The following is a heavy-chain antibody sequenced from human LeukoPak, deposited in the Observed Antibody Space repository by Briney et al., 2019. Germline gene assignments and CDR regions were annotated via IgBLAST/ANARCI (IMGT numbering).Heavy chain of an antibody. Sequence: PGGSLRLSCAASGFTFSSYEMNWVRQAPGKGLEWVSYISSSGSTIYYADSVKGRFTISRDNAKNSLYLQMNSLRAEDTAVYYCARGNGDYIGPLDYWGQGTLVTVSS. V-gene: IGHV3-48*03. CDR2: ISSSGSTI. CDR3: ARGNGDYIGPLDY. J-gene: IGHJ4*02. CDR1: GFTFSSYE. D-gene: IGHD4-17*01.